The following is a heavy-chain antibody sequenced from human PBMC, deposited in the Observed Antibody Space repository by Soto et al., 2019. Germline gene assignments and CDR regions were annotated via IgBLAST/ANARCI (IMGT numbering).Heavy chain of an antibody. CDR2: GFHTGIT. V-gene: IGHV4-59*01. D-gene: IGHD5-12*01. Sequence: PSETLSLTCTVSGGSTSSYYWSWVRQPPEKPLEWIGYGFHTGITSYNPSLRGRVTISVDTSKNQISLGLGSVTEADTAFYYCTRSQHETSRYGLAAWGPGVLVSVSS. J-gene: IGHJ5*02. CDR1: GGSTSSYY. CDR3: TRSQHETSRYGLAA.